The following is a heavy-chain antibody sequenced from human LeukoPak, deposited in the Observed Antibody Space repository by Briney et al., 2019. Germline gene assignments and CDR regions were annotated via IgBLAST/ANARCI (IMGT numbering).Heavy chain of an antibody. CDR2: IKRDGSEK. J-gene: IGHJ6*03. CDR1: GFKFSSFW. V-gene: IGHV3-7*01. D-gene: IGHD6-19*01. CDR3: ARARSSGWFYYMDV. Sequence: GGSLRLSCAASGFKFSSFWMSWVRQASGKGLEWVANIKRDGSEKNYVDSVKGRFTISRDNAKDSLYLEVNGLRAEDTAVYYCARARSSGWFYYMDVWGKGTTVTVSS.